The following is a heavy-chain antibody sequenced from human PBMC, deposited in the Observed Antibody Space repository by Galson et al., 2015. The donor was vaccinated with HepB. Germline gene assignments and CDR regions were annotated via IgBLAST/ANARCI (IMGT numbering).Heavy chain of an antibody. CDR3: ARDRSLAGPLMVRGMINWFDP. J-gene: IGHJ5*02. CDR2: ISSSSSTI. Sequence: SLRLSCAASGFTFSSYSMNWVRQAPGKGLEWVSYISSSSSTIYYADSVKGRFTISRDNAKNSLYLQMNSLRDEDTAVYYCARDRSLAGPLMVRGMINWFDPWGQGTLVTVSS. CDR1: GFTFSSYS. D-gene: IGHD3-10*01. V-gene: IGHV3-48*02.